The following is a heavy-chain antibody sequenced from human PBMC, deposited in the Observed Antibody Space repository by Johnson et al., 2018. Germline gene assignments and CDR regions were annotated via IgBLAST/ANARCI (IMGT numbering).Heavy chain of an antibody. CDR1: GFTFSSYG. Sequence: QVQLVQSGGGVVQPGRSLRLSCAASGFTFSSYGMHWVRQAPGKGLAWVAVISYDGSNKFYADSVKGRFTISRDNSKNTLSLQMNRLRAEDMAVYYCARGGSVGATTGGAFDIWGQGTMVTVSS. CDR3: ARGGSVGATTGGAFDI. J-gene: IGHJ3*02. V-gene: IGHV3-30*03. CDR2: ISYDGSNK. D-gene: IGHD1-26*01.